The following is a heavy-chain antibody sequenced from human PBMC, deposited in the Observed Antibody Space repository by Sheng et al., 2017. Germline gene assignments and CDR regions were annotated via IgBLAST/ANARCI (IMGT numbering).Heavy chain of an antibody. CDR3: AREYYYGSGFYGMDV. CDR2: IWYDGSNK. D-gene: IGHD3-10*01. J-gene: IGHJ6*02. CDR1: GFTFSSYG. Sequence: QVQLVESGGGVVQPGRSLRLSCGASGFTFSSYGMHWVRQAPGKGLEWVAVIWYDGSNKYYADSVKGRFTISRDNSKNTLYLQMNSLRAEDTAVYYCAREYYYGSGFYGMDVWGQGTTVTVSS. V-gene: IGHV3-33*01.